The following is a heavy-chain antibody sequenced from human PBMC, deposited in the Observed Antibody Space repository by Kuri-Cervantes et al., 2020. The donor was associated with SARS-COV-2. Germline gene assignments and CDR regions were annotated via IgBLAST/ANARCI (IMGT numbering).Heavy chain of an antibody. CDR1: GFTVSSNY. Sequence: GGSLRLSCAASGFTVSSNYMSWVRQAPGKGLEWVSVIYSGGSTYYADSVKGRFTISRDNSKNTLYLQMNSLRAEDTAAYYCARLFTGGPFDYWGQGTLVTVSS. D-gene: IGHD3-10*01. V-gene: IGHV3-66*01. CDR2: IYSGGST. J-gene: IGHJ4*02. CDR3: ARLFTGGPFDY.